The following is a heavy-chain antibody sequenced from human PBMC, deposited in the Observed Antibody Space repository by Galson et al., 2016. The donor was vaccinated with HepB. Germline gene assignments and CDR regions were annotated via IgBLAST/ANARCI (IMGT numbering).Heavy chain of an antibody. D-gene: IGHD3-22*01. CDR2: ISYSGST. J-gene: IGHJ4*02. CDR3: VDTYYYDSGSSYFTAAGFDY. Sequence: SETLSLTCTVSGASINSHNFYWGWIRQPPGKGLEWIGSISYSGSTYYNPFLKSRLTISVDTSKNQFSLKLTSVTAADTAVCYCVDTYYYDSGSSYFTAAGFDYWGQGTLVTVSS. CDR1: GASINSHNFY. V-gene: IGHV4-39*01.